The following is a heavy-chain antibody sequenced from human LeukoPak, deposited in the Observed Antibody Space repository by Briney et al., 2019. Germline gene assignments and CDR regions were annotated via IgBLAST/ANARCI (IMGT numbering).Heavy chain of an antibody. CDR3: ARFGYSSSSWYFQH. D-gene: IGHD6-6*01. V-gene: IGHV4-30-4*01. Sequence: SETLSLTCTVSGGSISRGDYYWSWIRQPPGKGLEWIGYIYYSGSTYYNPSLKSRVTISVDTSKNQFSLKLSSVTAADTAVYYCARFGYSSSSWYFQHWGQGTLVTVSS. J-gene: IGHJ1*01. CDR2: IYYSGST. CDR1: GGSISRGDYY.